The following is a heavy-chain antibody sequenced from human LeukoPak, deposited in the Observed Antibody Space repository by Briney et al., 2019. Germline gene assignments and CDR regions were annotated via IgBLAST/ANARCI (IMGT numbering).Heavy chain of an antibody. J-gene: IGHJ4*02. Sequence: SQTLSLTCAISGDSVSNSNAVWHWIRQSPSRGLEWLGRTYYRSKWYNDYALSVRSRITISPDTAKNRFSLQLNSVTPEDTAFYYCVREEGGITFDYWGQGTLVTVSS. D-gene: IGHD2-15*01. V-gene: IGHV6-1*01. CDR2: TYYRSKWYN. CDR1: GDSVSNSNAV. CDR3: VREEGGITFDY.